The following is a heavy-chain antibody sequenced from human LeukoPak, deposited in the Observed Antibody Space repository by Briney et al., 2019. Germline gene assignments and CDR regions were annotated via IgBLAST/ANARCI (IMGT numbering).Heavy chain of an antibody. CDR3: AKDPVLRFLEWLLTPDV. CDR1: GLTFSSYG. V-gene: IGHV3-30*18. CDR2: ISYDGSNK. J-gene: IGHJ6*02. D-gene: IGHD3-3*01. Sequence: PGGSLRLSCAASGLTFSSYGMHWVRQAPGKGLEWVAVISYDGSNKYYADSVKGRFTISRDNSKNTLYLQMNSLRAEDTAVYYCAKDPVLRFLEWLLTPDVWGQGTTVTVSS.